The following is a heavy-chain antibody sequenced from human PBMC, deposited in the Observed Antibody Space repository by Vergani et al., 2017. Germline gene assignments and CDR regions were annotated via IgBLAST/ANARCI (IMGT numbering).Heavy chain of an antibody. V-gene: IGHV4-30-4*01. CDR2: IYYSGST. Sequence: QVQLQESGPGLVKPSQTLSLTCTVSGGSISSGDYYWSWIRQPPGKGLEWIGYIYYSGSTYYNPSLKSRVTISVDTSKNQFSLKLSSVTAADTAVYYCDRVGSYCSSTSCYYYFDYWGQGTLVTVSS. CDR1: GGSISSGDYY. J-gene: IGHJ4*02. D-gene: IGHD2-2*01. CDR3: DRVGSYCSSTSCYYYFDY.